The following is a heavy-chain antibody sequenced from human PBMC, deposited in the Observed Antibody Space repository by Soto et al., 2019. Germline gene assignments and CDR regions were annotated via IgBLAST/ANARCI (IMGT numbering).Heavy chain of an antibody. CDR3: AKDKQRSKYYYDSSGYYFDY. D-gene: IGHD3-22*01. Sequence: SLKISCAASGFTFDDYAMHWVRQAPGKGLEWVSGISWNSGSIGYADSVKGRFTISRDNAKNSLYLQMNSLRAEDTALYYCAKDKQRSKYYYDSSGYYFDYWGQGTLVTVSS. CDR2: ISWNSGSI. CDR1: GFTFDDYA. V-gene: IGHV3-9*01. J-gene: IGHJ4*02.